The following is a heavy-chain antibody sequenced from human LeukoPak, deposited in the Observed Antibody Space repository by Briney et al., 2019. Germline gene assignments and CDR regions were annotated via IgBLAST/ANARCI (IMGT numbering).Heavy chain of an antibody. J-gene: IGHJ4*02. CDR2: ISGSGGST. Sequence: GGSLRLSCAASGFTFSSYAMSWVRQAPGKGLEWVSAISGSGGSTYYADSVKGRFTISRDNSKNTLYLQMNSLRAEDTAVYYCAKLGTMVRGVISSSVYYFDYWGQGTLVTVSS. D-gene: IGHD3-10*01. CDR3: AKLGTMVRGVISSSVYYFDY. CDR1: GFTFSSYA. V-gene: IGHV3-23*01.